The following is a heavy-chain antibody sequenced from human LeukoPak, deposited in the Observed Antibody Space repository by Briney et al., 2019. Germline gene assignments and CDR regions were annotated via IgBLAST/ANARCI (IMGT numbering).Heavy chain of an antibody. CDR3: ARRGLGTTPYFDY. D-gene: IGHD4-17*01. CDR2: IHYSGST. V-gene: IGHV4-39*01. J-gene: IGHJ4*02. CDR1: GGSMSSSNYY. Sequence: SETLSLTCIVSGGSMSSSNYYWGWIRQPTGRRLEWIGSIHYSGSTYYNPSLKSRVTISVDTSKNQFSLKLSSVTAADTAVYYCARRGLGTTPYFDYWGQGTLVTVSS.